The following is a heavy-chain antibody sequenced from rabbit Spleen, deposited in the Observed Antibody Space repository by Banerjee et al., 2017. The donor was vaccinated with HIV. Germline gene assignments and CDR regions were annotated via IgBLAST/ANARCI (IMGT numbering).Heavy chain of an antibody. CDR1: GFSFSSSYY. J-gene: IGHJ4*01. CDR3: ARWAAAISNYNLNL. CDR2: IYAGSGGST. D-gene: IGHD8-1*01. V-gene: IGHV1S45*01. Sequence: QEQLVESGGGLVQPEGSLTLTCTASGFSFSSSYYMCWVRQAPGKGLEWIACIYAGSGGSTYYASWAKGRFTISKTSSTTVTLQMTSLTAADTATYFCARWAAAISNYNLNLWGPGTLVTVS.